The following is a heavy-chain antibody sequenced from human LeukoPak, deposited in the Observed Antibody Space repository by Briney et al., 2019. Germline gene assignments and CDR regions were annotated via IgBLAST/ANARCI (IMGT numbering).Heavy chain of an antibody. CDR3: AKVRNGRPAAPFDY. Sequence: GGSLRLSCAASGFTFRSYWMYWVRQGPGKGLVWVSRINSDGSSTSYADSVKGRFTISRDNAKNTLYLQMNSLRAEDTAVYYCAKVRNGRPAAPFDYWGQGTLVTVSS. D-gene: IGHD2-2*01. J-gene: IGHJ4*02. CDR1: GFTFRSYW. V-gene: IGHV3-74*01. CDR2: INSDGSST.